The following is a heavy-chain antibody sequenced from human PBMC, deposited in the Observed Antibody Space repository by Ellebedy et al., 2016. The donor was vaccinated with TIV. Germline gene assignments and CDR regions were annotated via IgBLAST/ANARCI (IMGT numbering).Heavy chain of an antibody. CDR3: AAGYYYGSGSYLKPDAFDI. D-gene: IGHD3-10*01. CDR1: GGSISSGDYY. Sequence: MPSETLSLTCTVSGGSISSGDYYWSWIRQHPGKGLEWIGFIYVSGSTYYNPSLKSLLTISVDTSKNQFSLKLSSVTAADTALYYCAAGYYYGSGSYLKPDAFDIWGQGTMVTVSS. J-gene: IGHJ3*02. V-gene: IGHV4-31*01. CDR2: IYVSGST.